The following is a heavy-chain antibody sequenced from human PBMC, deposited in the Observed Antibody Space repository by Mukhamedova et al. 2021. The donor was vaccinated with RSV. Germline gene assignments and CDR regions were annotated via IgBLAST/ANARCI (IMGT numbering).Heavy chain of an antibody. V-gene: IGHV4-59*01. CDR2: IYYSGST. J-gene: IGHJ6*03. D-gene: IGHD3-3*01. CDR3: AMSTIFGVVSPSYYYMDV. Sequence: SWIRQPPGKGLEWIGYIYYSGSTNYNPSLKSRVTISVDTSKNQFSLKLSSLTAADTAVYSCAMSTIFGVVSPSYYYMDVWGQGT.